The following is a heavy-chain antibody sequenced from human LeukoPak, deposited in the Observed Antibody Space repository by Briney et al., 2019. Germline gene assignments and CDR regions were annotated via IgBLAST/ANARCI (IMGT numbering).Heavy chain of an antibody. CDR3: ARESLDSSLHY. CDR2: IYYSGST. J-gene: IGHJ4*02. V-gene: IGHV4-59*01. Sequence: KPSEPLSLTCAVSGGSISSYYWSWVRQPPGKGLEWGGYIYYSGSTNYNPSLKSRVTISLDTSKHQFPLRLSSVTAADTAVYYCARESLDSSLHYWGQGTLVTVSS. D-gene: IGHD3/OR15-3a*01. CDR1: GGSISSYY.